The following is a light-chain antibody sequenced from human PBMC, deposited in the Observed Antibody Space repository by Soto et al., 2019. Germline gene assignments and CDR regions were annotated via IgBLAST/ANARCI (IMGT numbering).Light chain of an antibody. J-gene: IGKJ4*01. CDR3: QQANSFPRT. V-gene: IGKV1-12*01. Sequence: DIHMTQSPSSVSACVGDRVTITCRASQGISSWLAWYQQKPGKAPKLRIYNVSSLQSGIPSRFSGSGSGTYFTLTISRHQPEDFATYYVQQANSFPRTFGGGTEVEIK. CDR1: QGISSW. CDR2: NVS.